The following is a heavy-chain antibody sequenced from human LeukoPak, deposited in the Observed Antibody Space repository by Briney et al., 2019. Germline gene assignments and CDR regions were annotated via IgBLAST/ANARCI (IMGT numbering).Heavy chain of an antibody. CDR1: GFTFSSYG. J-gene: IGHJ6*02. CDR3: ARDMVRGVIAARYYGMDV. CDR2: IWYDGSNK. Sequence: GRSLRLSCAASGFTFSSYGMHWVRQAPGKGLEWVAVIWYDGSNKYYADSVKGRFTISRDNSKNTLYLQMNSLRAEDTAVYYCARDMVRGVIAARYYGMDVWGQGTTVTVSS. D-gene: IGHD3-10*01. V-gene: IGHV3-33*01.